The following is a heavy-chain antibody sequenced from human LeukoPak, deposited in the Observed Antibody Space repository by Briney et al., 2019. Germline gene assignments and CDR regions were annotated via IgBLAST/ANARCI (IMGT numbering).Heavy chain of an antibody. CDR2: INHSGST. Sequence: PSETLSLTCAVYGGSFSGYYWSWIHQPPGKGLEWIGEINHSGSTNYNPSLKSRVTISVDTSKNQFSLKLSSVTAADTAVYYCARETGYRGYETQPYYFDYWGQGTLVTVSS. D-gene: IGHD5-12*01. CDR1: GGSFSGYY. CDR3: ARETGYRGYETQPYYFDY. V-gene: IGHV4-34*01. J-gene: IGHJ4*02.